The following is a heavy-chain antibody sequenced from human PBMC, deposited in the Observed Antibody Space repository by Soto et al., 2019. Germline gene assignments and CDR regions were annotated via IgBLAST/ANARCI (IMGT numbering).Heavy chain of an antibody. Sequence: PGGSLRLSCAASGFTFSSYAMSWVRQAPGKGLEWVSAISGSGGSTYYADSVKGRFTISRDNSKNTLYLQMNSLRAEDTAVYYCAEDRGNYGDYASDYWGQGTLVTAPQ. J-gene: IGHJ4*02. D-gene: IGHD4-17*01. CDR3: AEDRGNYGDYASDY. CDR2: ISGSGGST. CDR1: GFTFSSYA. V-gene: IGHV3-23*01.